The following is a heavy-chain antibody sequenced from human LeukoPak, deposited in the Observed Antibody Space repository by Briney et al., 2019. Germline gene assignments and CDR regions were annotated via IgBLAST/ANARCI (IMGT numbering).Heavy chain of an antibody. V-gene: IGHV1-8*01. Sequence: EASVKVSCKASGYTFTSYDIYWVRQATGQGLEWMGWMNPNSGNTGYAQKFQGRVTMTRNTSISTAYMELSSLRSEDTAVYYCAATMVRGVTNYYYYGMDVWGQGTTVTVSS. J-gene: IGHJ6*02. CDR3: AATMVRGVTNYYYYGMDV. D-gene: IGHD3-10*01. CDR1: GYTFTSYD. CDR2: MNPNSGNT.